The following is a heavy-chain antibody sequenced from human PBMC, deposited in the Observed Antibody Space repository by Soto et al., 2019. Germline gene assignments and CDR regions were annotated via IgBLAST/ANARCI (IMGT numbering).Heavy chain of an antibody. D-gene: IGHD4-4*01. CDR2: IYYSGST. V-gene: IGHV4-59*01. CDR3: ARENRVTTGYYYYYYMDV. CDR1: GGSISSYY. J-gene: IGHJ6*03. Sequence: PSETLSLTCTVSGGSISSYYWSWIRQPPGKGLEWIGYIYYSGSTNYNSSLKSRVTISVDTSKNQFSLKLSSVTAADTAVYYCARENRVTTGYYYYYYMDVWGKGTTVTVSS.